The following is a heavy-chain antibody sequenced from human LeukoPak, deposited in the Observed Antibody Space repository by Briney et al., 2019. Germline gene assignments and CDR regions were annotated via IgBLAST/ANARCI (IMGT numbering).Heavy chain of an antibody. CDR2: ISYDGSNK. J-gene: IGHJ4*02. CDR1: GFTFSSYA. V-gene: IGHV3-30-3*01. CDR3: ARGATMIVVVPPGAF. Sequence: PGRTLRLSCAASGFTFSSYAMHWVRQAPGKGLERVAVISYDGSNKYYADSVKGRFTISRDNSKNTLYLQMNSLRAEDTAAYYCARGATMIVVVPPGAFWGQGTLVTVPS. D-gene: IGHD3-22*01.